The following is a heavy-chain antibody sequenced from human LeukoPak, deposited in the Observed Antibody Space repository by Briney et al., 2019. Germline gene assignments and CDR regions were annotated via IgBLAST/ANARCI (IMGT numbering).Heavy chain of an antibody. CDR2: IYSGGTT. V-gene: IGHV3-66*01. CDR1: GFTASNNY. D-gene: IGHD3-22*01. J-gene: IGHJ4*02. CDR3: ARDRGGDSSGYPLH. Sequence: PGGSLRLSCAASGFTASNNYMSWVRQAPGKGLEWVSIIYSGGTTYYGDSVNGRFTISRDNSKNTVYLQMNSLRAEDTAVYYCARDRGGDSSGYPLHWGQGTLVTVSS.